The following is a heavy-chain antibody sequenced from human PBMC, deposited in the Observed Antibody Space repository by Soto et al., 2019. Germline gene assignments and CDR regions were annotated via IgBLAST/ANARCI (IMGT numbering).Heavy chain of an antibody. Sequence: GGSLRLSCAASGFTVSSNYMSWVRQAPGKGLEWVSVIYSGGSTYYADSVKGRFTISRDNSKNTLYLQMNSLRAEDTAVYYCARDSRLNYYDSSGLDYWGQGTLVTVSS. J-gene: IGHJ4*02. V-gene: IGHV3-53*01. CDR1: GFTVSSNY. CDR3: ARDSRLNYYDSSGLDY. D-gene: IGHD3-22*01. CDR2: IYSGGST.